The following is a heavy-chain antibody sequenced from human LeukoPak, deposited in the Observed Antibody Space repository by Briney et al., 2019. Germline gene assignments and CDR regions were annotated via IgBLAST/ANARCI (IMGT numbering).Heavy chain of an antibody. D-gene: IGHD1-26*01. J-gene: IGHJ1*01. CDR3: ARGGQGATTPTFGDFQH. CDR1: GFTFSSYA. V-gene: IGHV3-30-3*01. CDR2: ILYDGSNK. Sequence: GGSLRLSCAASGFTFSSYAMHWVRQAPGKGLEWVAVILYDGSNKYYADSVKGRFTISRDNSKNTLYLQMNSLRAEDTAVYYCARGGQGATTPTFGDFQHWGQGTLVTVSS.